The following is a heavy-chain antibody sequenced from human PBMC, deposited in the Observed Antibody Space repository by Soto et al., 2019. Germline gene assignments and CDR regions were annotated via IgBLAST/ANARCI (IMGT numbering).Heavy chain of an antibody. CDR1: GGTFSSYA. D-gene: IGHD3-3*01. CDR3: ARGLESYYGMDV. CDR2: IIPIFGTA. V-gene: IGHV1-69*13. Sequence: SVKVSCKASGGTFSSYAISWVRQAPGQGLEWMGGIIPIFGTANYAQKFQGRVTITADESTSTAYMELSSLRSEDTAVYYCARGLESYYGMDVWGQGTTVTVSS. J-gene: IGHJ6*02.